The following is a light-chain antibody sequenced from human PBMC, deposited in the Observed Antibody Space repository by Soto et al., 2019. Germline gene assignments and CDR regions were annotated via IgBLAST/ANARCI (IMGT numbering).Light chain of an antibody. CDR1: STDIGSYNY. Sequence: QSVLTHPASVSGSPGQSITISCTGTSTDIGSYNYVSWYQQHPGKAPKLMIYAVNNRPSGVSNRFSGSKSGNTASLTISGLQTEEEADYYCNSYTTTRTYVFGTGTKLTVL. V-gene: IGLV2-14*01. CDR3: NSYTTTRTYV. CDR2: AVN. J-gene: IGLJ1*01.